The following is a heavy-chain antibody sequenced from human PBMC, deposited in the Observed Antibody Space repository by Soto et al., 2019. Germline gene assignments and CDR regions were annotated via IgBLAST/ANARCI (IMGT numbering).Heavy chain of an antibody. CDR3: ASIVTTVTTFDY. D-gene: IGHD4-4*01. CDR1: GGSISSSNW. Sequence: QVQLQESGPGLVKPSGTLSLTCAVSGGSISSSNWWSWVRQPPGKGLEWIGEIYHSGSTNYNPSLKSRVTISVDKSKHKFDLTLSSVTAADMAVYYCASIVTTVTTFDYWGQGTLVTVSS. CDR2: IYHSGST. V-gene: IGHV4-4*02. J-gene: IGHJ4*02.